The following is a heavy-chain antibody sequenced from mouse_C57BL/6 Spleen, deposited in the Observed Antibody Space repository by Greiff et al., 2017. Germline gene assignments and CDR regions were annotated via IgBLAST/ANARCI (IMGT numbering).Heavy chain of an antibody. CDR1: GYTFTSYW. Sequence: QVHVKQPGAELVMPGASVKLSCKASGYTFTSYWMHWVKQRPGQGLEWIGEIDPSDSYTNYNQKFKGKSTLTVDKSSSTAYMQLSSLTSEDSAVYYCARSGDYYGSYWYCDVWGTGTTVTVSS. J-gene: IGHJ1*03. D-gene: IGHD1-1*01. CDR2: IDPSDSYT. CDR3: ARSGDYYGSYWYCDV. V-gene: IGHV1-69*01.